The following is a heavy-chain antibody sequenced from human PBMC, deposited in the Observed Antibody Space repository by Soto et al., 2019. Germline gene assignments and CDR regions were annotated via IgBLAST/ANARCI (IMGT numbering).Heavy chain of an antibody. V-gene: IGHV3-21*01. Sequence: RGSLRLSCAASGFTFSSYSMNWVRQAPGKGLEWVSSISSSSSYIYYADSVKGRFTISRDNAKNSLYLQMNSLRAEDTAVHYCARVLPHYYDSSGYSVDYWGQGTLVTVSS. D-gene: IGHD3-22*01. CDR3: ARVLPHYYDSSGYSVDY. CDR2: ISSSSSYI. CDR1: GFTFSSYS. J-gene: IGHJ4*02.